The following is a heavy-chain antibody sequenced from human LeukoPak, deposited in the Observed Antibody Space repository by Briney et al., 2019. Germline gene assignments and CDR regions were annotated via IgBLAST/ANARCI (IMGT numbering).Heavy chain of an antibody. CDR3: GRPTKYWLVRGDGVDV. CDR2: IDAGGGTT. V-gene: IGHV3-23*01. CDR1: GFTFTSYA. D-gene: IGHD6-19*01. Sequence: RGSLRVSCAASGFTFTSYAMTWVRPAPGKRLERVSSIDAGGGTTYHSDSVKGRFTISRDNSMNTLYLQMNSLRADDTAVYYCGRPTKYWLVRGDGVDVWGQGTTVTDSS. J-gene: IGHJ6*02.